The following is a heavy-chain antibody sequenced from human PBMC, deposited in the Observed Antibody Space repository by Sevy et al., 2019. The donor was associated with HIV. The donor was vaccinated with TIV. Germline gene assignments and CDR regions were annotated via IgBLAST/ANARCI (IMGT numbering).Heavy chain of an antibody. J-gene: IGHJ4*02. Sequence: SETLSLTCTVSGDSISSSGYYWSWIRQHPGEGLEWIGYILYSGNPYYNPSLKSRLIISLDTSKNQFSLKLSSVTAADTAVYYCARGQITTIGFDHWGQGTLVTVSS. CDR2: ILYSGNP. CDR1: GDSISSSGYY. V-gene: IGHV4-31*03. CDR3: ARGQITTIGFDH. D-gene: IGHD1-1*01.